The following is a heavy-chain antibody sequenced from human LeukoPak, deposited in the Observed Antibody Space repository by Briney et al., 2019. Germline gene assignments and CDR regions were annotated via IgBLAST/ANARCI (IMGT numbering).Heavy chain of an antibody. J-gene: IGHJ4*02. CDR3: APVSPYCGGDCRGDYFDY. Sequence: GGSLRLSCAASGFTFSSYAMSWVRQAPGKGLEWVSAISGSGGSTYYADSVKGRFTISRDNSKNTLYLQMNSLRAEDTAVYYCAPVSPYCGGDCRGDYFDYRGQGTLVTVSS. CDR1: GFTFSSYA. CDR2: ISGSGGST. V-gene: IGHV3-23*01. D-gene: IGHD2-21*01.